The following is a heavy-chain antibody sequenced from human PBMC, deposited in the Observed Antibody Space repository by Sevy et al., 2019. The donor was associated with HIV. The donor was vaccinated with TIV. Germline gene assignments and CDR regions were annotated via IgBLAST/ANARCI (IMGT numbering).Heavy chain of an antibody. D-gene: IGHD3-22*01. J-gene: IGHJ4*02. Sequence: GGSLRLSCAASGFTFSNAWMSWVRQAPGKGLEWVGRIKSKTDGGTTDYAAPVKGRFTISRDDSKNTLYLQMNSLKTEETAVYYCTTVPVTYYYDSGGLVLNYWGQGTLVTVSS. CDR1: GFTFSNAW. CDR2: IKSKTDGGTT. CDR3: TTVPVTYYYDSGGLVLNY. V-gene: IGHV3-15*01.